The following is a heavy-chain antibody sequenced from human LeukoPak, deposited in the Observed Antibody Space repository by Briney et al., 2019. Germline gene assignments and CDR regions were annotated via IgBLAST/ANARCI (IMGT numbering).Heavy chain of an antibody. CDR3: ARGRMIVVDYFDY. CDR1: GGTFSSYA. CDR2: IIPIFGTA. D-gene: IGHD3-22*01. Sequence: GASVKVSCKASGGTFSSYAISWVRQAPGQGLEWMGGIIPIFGTANYAQKFQGRVTITADESTSTAYMELSSLRSEDTAVYYCARGRMIVVDYFDYWGQGTLVTVSS. V-gene: IGHV1-69*13. J-gene: IGHJ4*02.